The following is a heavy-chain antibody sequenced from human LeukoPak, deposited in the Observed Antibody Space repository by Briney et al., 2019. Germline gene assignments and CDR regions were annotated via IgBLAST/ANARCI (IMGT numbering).Heavy chain of an antibody. V-gene: IGHV4-34*01. CDR2: INHSGGT. CDR3: ARGQLRLSN. D-gene: IGHD2-2*01. Sequence: PSETLSLTCAVYGGSFNGYYWTWSRNPPGKGLEWIGEINHSGGTDYNPSLKSRVTISVDTSKNQFSLKLNSVTAADTAVYYCARGQLRLSNWGQGSLVIVSS. J-gene: IGHJ4*02. CDR1: GGSFNGYY.